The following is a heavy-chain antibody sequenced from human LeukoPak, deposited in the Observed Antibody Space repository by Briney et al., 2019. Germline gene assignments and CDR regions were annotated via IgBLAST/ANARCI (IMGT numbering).Heavy chain of an antibody. CDR2: IKQDGSEK. D-gene: IGHD3-10*01. Sequence: WGSLRLYCAASGFTFSAYWMSWFRQAPGKGLEWVANIKQDGSEKYYVDSVKGRFTISRDNAKNSLYLQMNCMRAEDTAVYYCARGSYYYSYWGQGTLVTVSS. J-gene: IGHJ4*02. CDR3: ARGSYYYSY. CDR1: GFTFSAYW. V-gene: IGHV3-7*04.